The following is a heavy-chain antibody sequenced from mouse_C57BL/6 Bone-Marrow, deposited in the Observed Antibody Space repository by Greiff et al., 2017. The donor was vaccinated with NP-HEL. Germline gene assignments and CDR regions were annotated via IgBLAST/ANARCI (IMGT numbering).Heavy chain of an antibody. CDR1: GFTFSSYG. Sequence: EVKLMESGGDLVKPGGSLKLSCAASGFTFSSYGMSWVRQTPDKRLEWVATISSGGSYTYYPDSVKGRFTISRDNAKNTLYLQMSSLKSEDTAMYYCARIGVGDYWGQGTTLTVSS. J-gene: IGHJ2*01. V-gene: IGHV5-6*01. CDR3: ARIGVGDY. CDR2: ISSGGSYT. D-gene: IGHD3-1*01.